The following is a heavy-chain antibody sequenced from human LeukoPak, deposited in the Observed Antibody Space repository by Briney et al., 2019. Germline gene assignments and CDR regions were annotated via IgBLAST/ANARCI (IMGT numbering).Heavy chain of an antibody. J-gene: IGHJ4*02. V-gene: IGHV3-73*01. CDR1: GFTFSGSA. Sequence: GGSLRLSCAASGFTFSGSAMHWVRQASGKGLEWVGRIRSKANSYATAYAASVKGRFTISRDDSKNTAYLQMNSLRAEDTAVYYCAKDQFATGDSPWSDFDYWGQGTLVTVSS. D-gene: IGHD2-21*01. CDR3: AKDQFATGDSPWSDFDY. CDR2: IRSKANSYAT.